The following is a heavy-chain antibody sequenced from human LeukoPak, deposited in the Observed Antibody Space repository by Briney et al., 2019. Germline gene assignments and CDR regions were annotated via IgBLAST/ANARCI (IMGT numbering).Heavy chain of an antibody. V-gene: IGHV3-21*01. CDR2: ISGSSSYI. CDR1: GFTFSSYG. CDR3: ARGTLNIPGQQGAFDY. J-gene: IGHJ4*02. D-gene: IGHD1-14*01. Sequence: GGSLRLSYAASGFTFSSYGMNWVRQAPGKGLEGVSSISGSSSYIYYADSRKCRFTITRHYTKNSLYVQMNILRAEDTAVYYCARGTLNIPGQQGAFDYWGQGTLVTVSS.